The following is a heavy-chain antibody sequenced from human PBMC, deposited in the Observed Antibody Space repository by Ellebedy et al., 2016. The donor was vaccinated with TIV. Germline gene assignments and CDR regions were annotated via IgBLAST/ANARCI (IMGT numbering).Heavy chain of an antibody. J-gene: IGHJ4*02. Sequence: GESLKISCAASGFSLTGSDLHWVRRRRGKGLEWVAASGAAGDTYYPDSVKGRFTISRDNAKNKLYLQMNGLRAEDTAVYYCAREVWYPASWGQGTLVTVSS. CDR2: SGAAGDT. V-gene: IGHV3-13*01. CDR3: AREVWYPAS. CDR1: GFSLTGSD. D-gene: IGHD6-13*01.